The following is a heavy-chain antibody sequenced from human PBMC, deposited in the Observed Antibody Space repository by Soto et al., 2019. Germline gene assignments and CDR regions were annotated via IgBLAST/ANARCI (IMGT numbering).Heavy chain of an antibody. D-gene: IGHD2-8*01. CDR1: GFTFSSYA. J-gene: IGHJ6*02. CDR3: ARDRGRVYATYYYYGMDV. CDR2: ISYDGSNK. V-gene: IGHV3-30-3*01. Sequence: ESGGGVVQPGRSLRLSCAASGFTFSSYAMHWVRQAPGKGLEWVAVISYDGSNKYYGDSVKGRFTISRDNSKNTRYRQMSSLRAEDTALYYCARDRGRVYATYYYYGMDVWGQGTTVTVSS.